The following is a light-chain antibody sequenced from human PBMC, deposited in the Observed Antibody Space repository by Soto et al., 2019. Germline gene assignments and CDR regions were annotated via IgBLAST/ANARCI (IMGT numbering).Light chain of an antibody. CDR2: DAS. V-gene: IGKV3-11*01. CDR1: QSVSSY. CDR3: QRYGTSTT. Sequence: IVLTHSPATLSFSPGEIATLSFRASQSVSSYLAWYQQKPGQAPRLLIYDASNRATGIPARFSGSGSGTDFTLTISSLEPEDFAVYYCQRYGTSTTFGQGTKV. J-gene: IGKJ1*01.